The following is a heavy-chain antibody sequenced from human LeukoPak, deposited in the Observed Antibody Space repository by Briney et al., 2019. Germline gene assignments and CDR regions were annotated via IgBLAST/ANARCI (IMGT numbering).Heavy chain of an antibody. CDR3: ARVRFEDTAMVSSGDY. J-gene: IGHJ4*02. CDR1: GGSISSYY. D-gene: IGHD5-18*01. CDR2: IYTSGST. V-gene: IGHV4-4*07. Sequence: SETLSLTCSVSGGSISSYYWSWIRQPAGKGLEWIGRIYTSGSTNYNPSLKSRVTMSVDTSKNQISLKLSSVTAADTAVYYCARVRFEDTAMVSSGDYWGQGTLVTVSS.